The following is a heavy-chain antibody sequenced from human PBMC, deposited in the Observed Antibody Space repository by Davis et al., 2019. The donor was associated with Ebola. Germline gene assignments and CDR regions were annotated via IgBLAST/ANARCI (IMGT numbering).Heavy chain of an antibody. CDR1: GGSISSSSYY. CDR3: AATTITNWFDP. Sequence: MPSETLSLTCTVSGGSISSSSYYWGWIRQPPGKGLEWIGSFYYGGSTYYNASLNSRVTISVDMSKNQFSLKLSSVTAADTAVYYCAATTITNWFDPWGQGTLVTVSS. J-gene: IGHJ5*02. V-gene: IGHV4-39*01. D-gene: IGHD4-11*01. CDR2: FYYGGST.